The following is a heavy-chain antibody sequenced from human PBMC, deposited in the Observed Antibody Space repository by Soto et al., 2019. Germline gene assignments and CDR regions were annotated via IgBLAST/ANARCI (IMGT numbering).Heavy chain of an antibody. CDR1: GGSISTSSYY. V-gene: IGHV4-39*01. CDR2: MYYGGST. CDR3: AIHRTLLTPFDY. Sequence: QLQLQESGPGLVKPSEALSLTCTVSGGSISTSSYYWGWIRQPPGKGMEWIGSMYYGGSTYYNPSLKSRVTISGDTISGDTSKNQFSLKLSSVTAADTAVYYCAIHRTLLTPFDYWGQGTPVTVSS. D-gene: IGHD2-15*01. J-gene: IGHJ4*02.